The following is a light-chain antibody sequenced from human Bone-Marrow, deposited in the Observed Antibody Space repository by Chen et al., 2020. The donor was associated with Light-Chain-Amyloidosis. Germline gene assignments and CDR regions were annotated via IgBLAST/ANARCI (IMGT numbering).Light chain of an antibody. J-gene: IGLJ1*01. CDR2: EVT. V-gene: IGLV2-14*01. Sequence: HSGLPQPACVSGSPGQSITISCTGTSSDVGGDNHVSWYQQHPDKAPKLMIYEVTNRPSWVPDLFSGSKSDNTASLTISGLQTEDEADYFCSSYTSTNPLVFGSGTRVTVL. CDR1: SSDVGGDNH. CDR3: SSYTSTNPLV.